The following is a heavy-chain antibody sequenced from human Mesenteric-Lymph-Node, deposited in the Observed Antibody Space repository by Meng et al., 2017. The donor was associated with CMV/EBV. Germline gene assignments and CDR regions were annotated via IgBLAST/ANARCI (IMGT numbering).Heavy chain of an antibody. V-gene: IGHV3-69-1*02. CDR2: ISSCRTI. CDR3: VRGYSTNWNQPAYFDY. J-gene: IGHJ4*02. Sequence: GESLKISCAASGFTFSDYSMNWVRQGPGKGLEWVPSISSCRTIYYADSVKGRFTISRDNAKNSLYLQMNSLRAEDTAVYYCVRGYSTNWNQPAYFDYWGQGALVTVSS. D-gene: IGHD1-1*01. CDR1: GFTFSDYS.